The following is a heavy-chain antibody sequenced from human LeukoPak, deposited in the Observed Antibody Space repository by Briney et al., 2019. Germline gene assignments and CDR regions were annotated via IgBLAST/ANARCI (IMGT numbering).Heavy chain of an antibody. J-gene: IGHJ6*02. Sequence: ASVQVSCKTSGYIFAHNGISWVRQAPGQGPEWMGWISAYNGDTNYAQNFQGRVTMTRDTSTSTVYMELRSLRSDDTAVYYCAVKFGESQIYYYGMDVWGQGTTVTVSS. V-gene: IGHV1-18*01. CDR3: AVKFGESQIYYYGMDV. CDR1: GYIFAHNG. D-gene: IGHD3-10*01. CDR2: ISAYNGDT.